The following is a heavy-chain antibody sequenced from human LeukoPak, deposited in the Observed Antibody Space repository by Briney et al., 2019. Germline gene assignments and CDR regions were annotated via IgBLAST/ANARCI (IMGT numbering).Heavy chain of an antibody. D-gene: IGHD4-23*01. J-gene: IGHJ3*02. V-gene: IGHV4-39*07. Sequence: KPSETLSLTCTVSGGSISSSSYYWGWIRQPPGKGLEWIGSIYYSGSTYYNPSLKSRVTISVDTSKNQFSLKLSSVTAADTAVYYCARDCGGNSEWNSNDAFDIWGQGTMVTVSS. CDR1: GGSISSSSYY. CDR2: IYYSGST. CDR3: ARDCGGNSEWNSNDAFDI.